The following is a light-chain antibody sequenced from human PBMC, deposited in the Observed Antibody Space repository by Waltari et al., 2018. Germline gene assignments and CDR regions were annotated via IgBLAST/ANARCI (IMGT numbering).Light chain of an antibody. V-gene: IGKV3-15*01. CDR2: GSS. J-gene: IGKJ2*01. CDR3: QQYNEWPYT. Sequence: ETVMIQSQATLSVSPGERVTLYCSASQIVRNNVAWYQQTFGQAPRLLIYGSSSRSTGVPPRFGGSWSGTEFTLTITSLQSEDFAVYYCQQYNEWPYTFGQGTKLEI. CDR1: QIVRNN.